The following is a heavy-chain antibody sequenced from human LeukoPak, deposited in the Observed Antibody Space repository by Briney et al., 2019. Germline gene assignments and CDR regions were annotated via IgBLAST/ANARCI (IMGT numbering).Heavy chain of an antibody. CDR2: IIPIFGTA. D-gene: IGHD6-19*01. CDR1: GGTFSSYA. Sequence: SVKVSCKASGGTFSSYAISWVRQAPGQGLEWMGGIIPIFGTANYAQKFQGRVTITADKSTSTAYMELSSLRSEDTAVYYCARDLPLVAVAGIGAAFDIWGQGTMVTVSS. J-gene: IGHJ3*02. V-gene: IGHV1-69*06. CDR3: ARDLPLVAVAGIGAAFDI.